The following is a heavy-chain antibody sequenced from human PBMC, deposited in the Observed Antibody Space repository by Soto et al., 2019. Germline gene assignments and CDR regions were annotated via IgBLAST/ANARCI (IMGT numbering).Heavy chain of an antibody. J-gene: IGHJ4*02. CDR1: GGSISSGGYY. D-gene: IGHD2-15*01. CDR2: IYYSVST. V-gene: IGHV4-31*03. CDR3: ARDGDGGMGDY. Sequence: QMQLQESGPGLVKPSQTLSLTCTVSGGSISSGGYYWSWIRQHPGKGLELIGYIYYSVSTYYNPSLKSRVTISVDTSKNQFSLKLSSVTAADTAVYYCARDGDGGMGDYWGQGTLVTVSS.